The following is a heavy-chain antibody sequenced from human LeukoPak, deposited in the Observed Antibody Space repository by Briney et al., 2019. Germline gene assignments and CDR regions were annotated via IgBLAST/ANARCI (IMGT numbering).Heavy chain of an antibody. D-gene: IGHD2-2*01. V-gene: IGHV3-33*01. CDR3: ARERGQFAPIVVVPAALDP. CDR2: IWCDGSNK. CDR1: GFTFSSYG. J-gene: IGHJ5*02. Sequence: GGSLRLSCAASGFTFSSYGMHWVRQAPGKGLEWVAVIWCDGSNKYYADSVKGRFTISRDNSKNTLYLQMNSLRAEDTAVYYCARERGQFAPIVVVPAALDPWGQGTLVTVSS.